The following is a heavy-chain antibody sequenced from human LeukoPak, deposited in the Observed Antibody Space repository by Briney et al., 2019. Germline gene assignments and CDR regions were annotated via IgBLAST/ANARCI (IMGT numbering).Heavy chain of an antibody. Sequence: SETLSLTCIVSGGSISSYYWSWLRQPPGKGLEWIGHVYYTGRTTYSPSLRSRLTISADTSTSQLSLKLSSVTAADTAVYYCARHKPTGSYPLELWGQGTLVTVSS. V-gene: IGHV4-59*08. CDR2: VYYTGRT. CDR3: ARHKPTGSYPLEL. CDR1: GGSISSYY. D-gene: IGHD3-10*01. J-gene: IGHJ4*02.